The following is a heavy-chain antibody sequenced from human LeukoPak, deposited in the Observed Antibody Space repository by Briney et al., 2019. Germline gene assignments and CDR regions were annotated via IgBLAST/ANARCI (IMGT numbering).Heavy chain of an antibody. CDR1: GFTFSTYW. V-gene: IGHV3-7*03. CDR2: IKTDGSEK. J-gene: IGHJ6*02. CDR3: ARGPRGLDV. Sequence: GGSLRLSCAASGFTFSTYWMAWVRQSPGKGLELMATIKTDGSEKYYVDSVKGRFTVSRDNVKNSLYLQMDSLKAEDTATYYCARGPRGLDVWGQGTTVTVSS.